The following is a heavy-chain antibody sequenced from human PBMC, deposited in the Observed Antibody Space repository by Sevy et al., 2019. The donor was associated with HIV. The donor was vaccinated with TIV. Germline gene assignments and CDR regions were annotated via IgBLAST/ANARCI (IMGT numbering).Heavy chain of an antibody. D-gene: IGHD3-10*02. J-gene: IGHJ4*02. CDR3: AREGTLITMLL. Sequence: ASVKVSCKASGYTFNNFGISWVRQAPGQGLEWMGWINPHNGNTKYAQKLQDRVTMTTDTSTSTAYMELRSLRSDDTAVYHCAREGTLITMLLWGQGTLVTVSS. CDR1: GYTFNNFG. V-gene: IGHV1-18*01. CDR2: INPHNGNT.